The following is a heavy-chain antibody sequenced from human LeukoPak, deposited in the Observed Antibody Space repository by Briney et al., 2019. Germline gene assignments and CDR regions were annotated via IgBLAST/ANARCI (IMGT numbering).Heavy chain of an antibody. CDR3: ARDQEGFDY. J-gene: IGHJ4*02. Sequence: ASVKVSCKASGYTFTSNYIHWVRQAPGQGLEWMGMIHPRDGSTSYAQKFQGRATVTRDTSTSTVHMELSGLRSEDTAVYYCARDQEGFDYWGQGTLVTVSS. CDR2: IHPRDGST. CDR1: GYTFTSNY. V-gene: IGHV1-46*01.